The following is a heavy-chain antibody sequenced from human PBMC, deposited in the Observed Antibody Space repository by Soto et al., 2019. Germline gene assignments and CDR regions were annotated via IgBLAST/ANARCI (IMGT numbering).Heavy chain of an antibody. D-gene: IGHD6-13*01. J-gene: IGHJ5*02. CDR1: GGTFSRHA. V-gene: IGHV1-69*01. CDR2: IIPLFGTT. CDR3: ARAAIHGSSWYFGFDP. Sequence: QVQLVQSGSEVKMPGSSVKVSCKTSGGTFSRHAINWVRQAPGQGLEWMGGIIPLFGTTNYAQKFKGRVTISADESTNTAYMELSSLTSEDADVYYCARAAIHGSSWYFGFDPWGQGTLVTVSS.